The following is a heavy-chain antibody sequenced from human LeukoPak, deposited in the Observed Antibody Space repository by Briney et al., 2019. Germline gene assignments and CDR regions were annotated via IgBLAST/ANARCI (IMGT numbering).Heavy chain of an antibody. CDR1: GGSFSGYY. V-gene: IGHV4-34*01. Sequence: SETLSLTCAVYGGSFSGYYWGWIRQPPGKGLEWIGEINHSGSTNYNPSLKSRVTISVDTSKNQFSLKLSSVTAADTAVYYCARHMVVVVFAMRYFDYWGQGTLVTVSS. J-gene: IGHJ4*02. D-gene: IGHD3-22*01. CDR3: ARHMVVVVFAMRYFDY. CDR2: INHSGST.